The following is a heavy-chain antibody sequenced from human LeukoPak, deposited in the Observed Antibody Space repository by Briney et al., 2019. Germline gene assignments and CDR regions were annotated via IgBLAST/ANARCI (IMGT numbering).Heavy chain of an antibody. D-gene: IGHD3-10*01. CDR1: GGSISSYY. CDR3: ARDYRYGSGTRYYNYYMDV. J-gene: IGHJ6*03. CDR2: IYYSGST. V-gene: IGHV4-59*01. Sequence: SETLSLTCTVSGGSISSYYWSWIRQPPGKGLEWIGYIYYSGSTNYNPSLKSRVTISVDTSKNQFSLKVSSVTAADTAVYYCARDYRYGSGTRYYNYYMDVWGKGTTVTVSS.